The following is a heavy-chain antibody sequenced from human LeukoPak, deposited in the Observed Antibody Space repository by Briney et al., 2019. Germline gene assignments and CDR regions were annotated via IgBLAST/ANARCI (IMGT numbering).Heavy chain of an antibody. CDR3: ASAPRRGYSGYDGDY. CDR2: IYPGDSDT. D-gene: IGHD5-12*01. Sequence: GESLKISCMASEYNFATYWIGWVRQMPGKGLEWMGIIYPGDSDTRYSPSFQGQVTISADKSISTAYLQWSSLKASDTAMYYCASAPRRGYSGYDGDYWGQGTLVTVSS. J-gene: IGHJ4*02. CDR1: EYNFATYW. V-gene: IGHV5-51*01.